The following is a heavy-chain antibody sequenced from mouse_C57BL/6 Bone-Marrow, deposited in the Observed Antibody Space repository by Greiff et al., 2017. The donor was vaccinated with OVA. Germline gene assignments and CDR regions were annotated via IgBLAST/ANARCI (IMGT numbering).Heavy chain of an antibody. CDR2: ILPGTGST. V-gene: IGHV1-9*01. D-gene: IGHD1-1*01. J-gene: IGHJ4*01. CDR1: GYTFTGYW. CDR3: AREEWSRDGAYGLDD. Sequence: QVQLQQSGAELMKPGASVKLSCKATGYTFTGYWIEWVKQRPGHGLEWIGEILPGTGSTTYNEKFKGKATFTADTSSNTAYMQLSSLTTEDSAISYGAREEWSRDGAYGLDDWGQGTSVTVSS.